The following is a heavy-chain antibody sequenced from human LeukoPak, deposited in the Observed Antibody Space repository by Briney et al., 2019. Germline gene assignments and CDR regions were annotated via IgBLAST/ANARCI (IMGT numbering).Heavy chain of an antibody. D-gene: IGHD2-2*01. CDR1: GFTFSDYY. J-gene: IGHJ3*02. CDR3: AREDRYCSSTSCADAFDI. Sequence: GGSLRLSCAASGFTFSDYYMSWIRQAPGKGLEWVSYISSSGSTIYYADSVKGRFTISRDNAKNSLYLQMNSLRAEDTAVYYCAREDRYCSSTSCADAFDIWGQGTMVTVSS. V-gene: IGHV3-11*01. CDR2: ISSSGSTI.